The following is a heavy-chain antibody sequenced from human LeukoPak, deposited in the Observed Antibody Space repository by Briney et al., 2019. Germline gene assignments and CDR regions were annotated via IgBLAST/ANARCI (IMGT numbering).Heavy chain of an antibody. D-gene: IGHD2-8*01. CDR1: GFTFRIFW. CDR2: IDQDGSEK. J-gene: IGHJ4*02. V-gene: IGHV3-7*05. Sequence: PGESLRLSCAASGFTFRIFWMSWVRQAPGKGLEWVANIDQDGSEKYYVDSVEGRFTISRDNAKNSLYLQMNSLRAEDTAVYYCARDGGYCANGVCHYFEELGQGTQVTVSS. CDR3: ARDGGYCANGVCHYFEE.